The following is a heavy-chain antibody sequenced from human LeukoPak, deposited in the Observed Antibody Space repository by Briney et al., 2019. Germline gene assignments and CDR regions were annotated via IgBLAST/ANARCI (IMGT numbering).Heavy chain of an antibody. CDR1: GYSFTSYW. Sequence: ESLKISCKGSGYSFTSYWIGWVRQMPGKGLEWIGIIYPGDSDTRYSPSFQGQVTISADKSISTAYLQWSSLKASDTAMYYCAVTYYYDSSGYYPSPFDYWGQGTLVTVSS. CDR3: AVTYYYDSSGYYPSPFDY. J-gene: IGHJ4*02. V-gene: IGHV5-51*01. CDR2: IYPGDSDT. D-gene: IGHD3-22*01.